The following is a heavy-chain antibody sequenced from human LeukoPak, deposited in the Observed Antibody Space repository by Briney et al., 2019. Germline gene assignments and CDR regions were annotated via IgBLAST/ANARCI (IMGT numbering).Heavy chain of an antibody. D-gene: IGHD6-6*01. CDR3: ARGPNSNWSGLDF. CDR2: ISPTGSTT. Sequence: GGSLRLSCTASGFSFSGHWMHWGRQLPGNGRVWFSRISPTGSTTSYADSVKGRFTVSRDNAKNTLYLQVNNLRAEDTAVYYCARGPNSNWSGLDFWGQGTLLTVSS. J-gene: IGHJ4*02. V-gene: IGHV3-74*01. CDR1: GFSFSGHW.